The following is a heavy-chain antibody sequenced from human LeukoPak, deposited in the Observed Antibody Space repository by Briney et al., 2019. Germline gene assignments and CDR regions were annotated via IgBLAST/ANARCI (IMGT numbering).Heavy chain of an antibody. CDR1: GGSISSYY. Sequence: SETLSLTCTVSGGSISSYYWSWIRQPAGKGLEWIGRIYTSGSTNYNPSLKSRVTMSVDTSKNQFSLKLSSVTAADTAVYYCAGDGYDFWSGYYRGDYWGQGTLVTVSS. CDR3: AGDGYDFWSGYYRGDY. CDR2: IYTSGST. D-gene: IGHD3-3*01. J-gene: IGHJ4*02. V-gene: IGHV4-4*07.